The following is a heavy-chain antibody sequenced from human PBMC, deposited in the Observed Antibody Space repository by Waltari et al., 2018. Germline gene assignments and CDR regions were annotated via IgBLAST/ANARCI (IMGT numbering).Heavy chain of an antibody. J-gene: IGHJ5*02. CDR1: GFTFNSYW. Sequence: EVQLVESGGVLVQPGGSLRLSCVASGFTFNSYWMHWVRQAPGKGLVWVSRINSDGSTTNYADSVKGRFSISRDNAKNTLYLQLNSLRVEDTAVYYCARDWSSPWGQGTLVTVSS. D-gene: IGHD6-6*01. CDR2: INSDGSTT. V-gene: IGHV3-74*01. CDR3: ARDWSSP.